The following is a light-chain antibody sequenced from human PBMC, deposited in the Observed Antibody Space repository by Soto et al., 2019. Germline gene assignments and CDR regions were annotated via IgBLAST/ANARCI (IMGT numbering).Light chain of an antibody. CDR2: EVT. CDR3: NSFTSGSTYV. Sequence: QSALTQPASVSGSPGQSITISCTGSSSDVGGYNYVSWYQQHPGKAPKLMIYEVTNRPSGVSTRFSGSKSGNTASLTISGLQAEDEADYYCNSFTSGSTYVFGAGTKVTVL. J-gene: IGLJ1*01. V-gene: IGLV2-14*01. CDR1: SSDVGGYNY.